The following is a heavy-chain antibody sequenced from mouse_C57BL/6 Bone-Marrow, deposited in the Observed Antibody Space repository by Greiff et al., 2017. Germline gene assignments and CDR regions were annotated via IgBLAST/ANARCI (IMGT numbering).Heavy chain of an antibody. Sequence: EVQLQQSGAELVRPGASVKLSCTASGFNIKDDYMHWVKQRPEQGLEWIGWIDPENGDTEYASKFQGTATITADTSSNTAYLQLSSLTSEDTAVDYCTTSGFFFAYWGQGTLVTVSA. D-gene: IGHD3-1*01. CDR2: IDPENGDT. V-gene: IGHV14-4*01. J-gene: IGHJ3*01. CDR3: TTSGFFFAY. CDR1: GFNIKDDY.